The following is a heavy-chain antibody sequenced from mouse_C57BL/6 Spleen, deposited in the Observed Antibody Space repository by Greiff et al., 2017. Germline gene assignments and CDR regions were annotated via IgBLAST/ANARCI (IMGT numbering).Heavy chain of an antibody. J-gene: IGHJ1*03. CDR2: INPSSGYT. CDR1: GYTFTSYT. V-gene: IGHV1-4*01. Sequence: VKLMESGAELARPGASVKMSCKASGYTFTSYTMHWVKQRPGQGLEWIGYINPSSGYTKYNQKFKDKATLTADKSSSTAYMQLSSLTSEDSAVYYCARSKYGSSYFDVWGTGTTVTVSS. D-gene: IGHD1-1*01. CDR3: ARSKYGSSYFDV.